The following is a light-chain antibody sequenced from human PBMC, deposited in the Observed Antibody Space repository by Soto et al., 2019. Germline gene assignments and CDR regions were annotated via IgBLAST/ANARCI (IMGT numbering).Light chain of an antibody. V-gene: IGKV3-20*01. CDR3: QQYGSSSWT. CDR2: GAS. Sequence: EIVLTQSPGTLSLSPGERATLSCRASQSVSSSQLVWYQQKRGQAPRLLIFGASSRATGIPDRFSGSGSGTDFTLTISRLEPEDFAVYYCQQYGSSSWTFGQGTRVEIK. CDR1: QSVSSSQ. J-gene: IGKJ1*01.